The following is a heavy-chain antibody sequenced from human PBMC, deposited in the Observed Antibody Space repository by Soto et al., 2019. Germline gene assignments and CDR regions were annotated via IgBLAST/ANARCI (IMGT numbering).Heavy chain of an antibody. CDR1: GYTFTTHG. Sequence: ASVKVSCKASGYTFTTHGISWVRQAPGQGLEWMGWVSGDSGHTSYAQSLQGRVTMTTDTSTNTAYMELSGLRSEDTAVYYCARGPRNWGFDYWGQGTPVTVSS. CDR2: VSGDSGHT. D-gene: IGHD7-27*01. CDR3: ARGPRNWGFDY. J-gene: IGHJ4*02. V-gene: IGHV1-18*01.